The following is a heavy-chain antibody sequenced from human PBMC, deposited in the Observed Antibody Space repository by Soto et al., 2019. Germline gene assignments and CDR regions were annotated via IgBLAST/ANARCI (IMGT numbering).Heavy chain of an antibody. V-gene: IGHV3-64D*06. CDR2: ISSNAESA. Sequence: GGSLRLSCSASRFTFSRFAMHWVRQAPGKGLEYVSGISSNAESASHADSVKGRFFISRDNSKNTLYLQMGGLRAEDTAVYYCVKSATIAAAATDYFDYWGQGTLVTVSS. J-gene: IGHJ4*02. CDR3: VKSATIAAAATDYFDY. D-gene: IGHD6-25*01. CDR1: RFTFSRFA.